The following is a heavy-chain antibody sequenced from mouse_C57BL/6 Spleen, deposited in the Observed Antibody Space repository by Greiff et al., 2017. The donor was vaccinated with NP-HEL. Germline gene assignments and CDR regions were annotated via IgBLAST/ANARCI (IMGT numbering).Heavy chain of an antibody. CDR3: GGDYFDY. J-gene: IGHJ2*01. CDR2: IDPANGNT. CDR1: GFNIKNPY. V-gene: IGHV14-3*01. Sequence: EVQLQQSVAELVRPGASVKLSCTASGFNIKNPYMHWVKQRPEQGLEWIGRIDPANGNTKYAPKFQGKATITADTSSNTAYLQLSSLTSEDTAIYYCGGDYFDYWGQGTTLTVSS.